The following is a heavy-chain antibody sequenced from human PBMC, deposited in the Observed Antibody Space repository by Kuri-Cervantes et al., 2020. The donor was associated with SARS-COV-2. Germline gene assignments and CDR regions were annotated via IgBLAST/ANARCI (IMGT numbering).Heavy chain of an antibody. CDR3: ARGITMIVVVTPFDY. Sequence: GGSLRLSCAASGFTFSSYSMNWVRQAPGKGLEWVSSISSSSSYIYYADSVKGRFTISRDNAKSSLYLQMNSLRAEDTAVYYCARGITMIVVVTPFDYWGQGTLVTVSS. J-gene: IGHJ4*02. CDR1: GFTFSSYS. D-gene: IGHD3-22*01. CDR2: ISSSSSYI. V-gene: IGHV3-21*01.